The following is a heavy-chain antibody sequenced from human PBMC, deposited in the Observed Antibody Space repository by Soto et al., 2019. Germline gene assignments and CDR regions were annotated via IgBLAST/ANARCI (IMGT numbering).Heavy chain of an antibody. D-gene: IGHD2-21*01. CDR3: ARDKCGGDCYFFDY. CDR1: GFTFSSYG. J-gene: IGHJ4*02. Sequence: PGGSLRLSCAASGFTFSSYGMHWVRQAPGKGLEWVAVISYDGSNKYYADSVKGRSTISRDNSKNTLYLQMNSLRAEDTAVYYCARDKCGGDCYFFDYWGQGTLVTVSS. CDR2: ISYDGSNK. V-gene: IGHV3-30*03.